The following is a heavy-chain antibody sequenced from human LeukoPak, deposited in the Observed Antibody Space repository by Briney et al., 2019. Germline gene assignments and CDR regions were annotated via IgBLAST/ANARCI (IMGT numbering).Heavy chain of an antibody. CDR3: ARTESKCTSTSCCTEDY. Sequence: ASVKVSCKASGYTFTGYYMHWVRQAPGQGLEWMGWINPNNGGTNYAQKFQGRVTMTRDTSIGTAYMELSRLRSDDTAVYYCARTESKCTSTSCCTEDYWGQGTLVTVSS. CDR2: INPNNGGT. V-gene: IGHV1-2*02. J-gene: IGHJ4*02. D-gene: IGHD2-2*02. CDR1: GYTFTGYY.